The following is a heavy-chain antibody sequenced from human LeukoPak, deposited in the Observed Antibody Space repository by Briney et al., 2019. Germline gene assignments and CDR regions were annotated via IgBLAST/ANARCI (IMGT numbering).Heavy chain of an antibody. D-gene: IGHD2-15*01. V-gene: IGHV1-69*05. CDR1: GGTFSSYA. J-gene: IGHJ4*02. CDR2: IIPIFGTA. CDR3: ARDNCSGGSCYRYFDY. Sequence: SVKVSCKASGGTFSSYAISWVRQAPGQGLEWMGGIIPIFGTANYAQKFQGRVTITTDESTSTAYMELSRLRSDDTAVYYCARDNCSGGSCYRYFDYWGQGTLVTVSS.